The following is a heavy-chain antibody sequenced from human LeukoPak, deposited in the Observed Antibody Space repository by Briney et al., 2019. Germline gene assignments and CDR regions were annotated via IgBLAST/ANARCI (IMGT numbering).Heavy chain of an antibody. J-gene: IGHJ5*02. CDR1: GGSISSGDYY. Sequence: PSETLSLTCTVSGGSISSGDYYWSWIRQPPGKGLEWIGYIYYSGSTYYSPPLKSRVTISVGTSKNQFSLKLSSVTAADTAVYYCARYCSSTSPGGNWFDPWGQGTLVTVSS. D-gene: IGHD2-2*01. CDR2: IYYSGST. CDR3: ARYCSSTSPGGNWFDP. V-gene: IGHV4-30-4*08.